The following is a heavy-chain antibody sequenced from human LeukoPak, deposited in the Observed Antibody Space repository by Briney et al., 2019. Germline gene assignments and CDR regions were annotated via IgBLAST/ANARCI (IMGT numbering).Heavy chain of an antibody. J-gene: IGHJ6*03. D-gene: IGHD6-19*01. CDR2: INTNTGNP. CDR1: GGTFSSYA. CDR3: ARALAVGGSYYYYMDV. V-gene: IGHV7-4-1*02. Sequence: GASVKVSCKASGGTFSSYAISWVRQAPGQGLEWMGWINTNTGNPTYAQGFTGRFVFSLDTSVSTAYLQISSLKAEDTAVYYCARALAVGGSYYYYMDVWGRGTTVTVSS.